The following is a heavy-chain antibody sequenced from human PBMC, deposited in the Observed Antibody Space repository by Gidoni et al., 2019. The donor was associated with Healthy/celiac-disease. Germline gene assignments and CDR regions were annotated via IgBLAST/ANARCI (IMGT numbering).Heavy chain of an antibody. CDR1: GFTFSSYG. V-gene: IGHV3-30*03. J-gene: IGHJ2*01. D-gene: IGHD2-15*01. CDR2: ISYDGSNK. Sequence: QVQLVESGGGVVQPGRSLRLSCAASGFTFSSYGMHWVRQAPGKGLEWVAVISYDGSNKYYADSVKGRFTISRDNSKNTLYLQMNSLRAEDTAVYYCARDSSADIVVVVAATPNWYFDLWGRGTLVTVSS. CDR3: ARDSSADIVVVVAATPNWYFDL.